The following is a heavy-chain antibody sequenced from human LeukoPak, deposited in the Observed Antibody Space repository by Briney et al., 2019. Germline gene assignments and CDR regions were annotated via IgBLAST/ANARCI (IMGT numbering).Heavy chain of an antibody. J-gene: IGHJ4*02. Sequence: SETLSLTCTVSGGSISSYYWSWIRQPPGKGLEWIGYIYYSGSTNYNPSLKSRVTISVDTSKNQFSLELSSVTAADTAVYYCARHGIVDSSRKYYFDYWGQGTLVTVSS. CDR1: GGSISSYY. CDR3: ARHGIVDSSRKYYFDY. CDR2: IYYSGST. V-gene: IGHV4-59*08. D-gene: IGHD6-13*01.